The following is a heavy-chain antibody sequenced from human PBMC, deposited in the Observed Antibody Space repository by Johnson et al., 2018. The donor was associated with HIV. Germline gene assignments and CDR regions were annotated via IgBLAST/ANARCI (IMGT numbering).Heavy chain of an antibody. J-gene: IGHJ3*02. D-gene: IGHD2-2*01. CDR3: AKTAAADAFDI. CDR1: GFTFRSYA. V-gene: IGHV3-30*04. CDR2: ISYDGSNK. Sequence: VQLVESGGGVVQPGRSLRLSCAASGFTFRSYALHWVRQAPGQGLEWVAVISYDGSNKYYADSAKGRFTISRDNSKNTLYLQMNSLRAEDTAVYYCAKTAAADAFDIWGQGTMVTVSS.